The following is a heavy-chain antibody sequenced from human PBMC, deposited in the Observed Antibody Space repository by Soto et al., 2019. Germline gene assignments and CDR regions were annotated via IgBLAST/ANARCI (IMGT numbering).Heavy chain of an antibody. Sequence: GESLKISCKGFGYSFTNYWINWVRQMPGKGLEWMGRIDPSDSYSNYSPSFQGHVTLSADKSISTAYLQWSGLKASDTAMYYCATVTMVRGVIPDYWGQGTLVTVS. V-gene: IGHV5-10-1*01. CDR2: IDPSDSYS. J-gene: IGHJ4*02. CDR1: GYSFTNYW. D-gene: IGHD3-10*01. CDR3: ATVTMVRGVIPDY.